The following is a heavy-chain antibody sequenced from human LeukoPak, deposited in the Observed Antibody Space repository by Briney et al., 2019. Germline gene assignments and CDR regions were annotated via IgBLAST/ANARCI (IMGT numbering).Heavy chain of an antibody. CDR3: ARDGAAAGEYFQH. CDR2: IYYSGST. J-gene: IGHJ1*01. D-gene: IGHD6-13*01. CDR1: GGSISSYY. Sequence: SETLSLTCTVSGGSISSYYWSWIRQPPGKGLEWIGYIYYSGSTNYNPPLKSRVTISVDTSKNQFSLKLSSVTAADTAVYYCARDGAAAGEYFQHWGQGTLVTVSS. V-gene: IGHV4-59*01.